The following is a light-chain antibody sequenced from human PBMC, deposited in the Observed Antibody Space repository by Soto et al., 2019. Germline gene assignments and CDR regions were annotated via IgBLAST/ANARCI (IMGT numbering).Light chain of an antibody. V-gene: IGKV3-20*01. CDR2: AIS. CDR1: HTISSSY. Sequence: ENVLTQSPGTLSLSPGQRATLSCRASHTISSSYLAWYQQKPGQAPRLLIYAISDRATGVPDRFRGSGSGTDFTLTITRLGPEDFAVYFCQQYDSSPRTFGQGTKVDIK. J-gene: IGKJ1*01. CDR3: QQYDSSPRT.